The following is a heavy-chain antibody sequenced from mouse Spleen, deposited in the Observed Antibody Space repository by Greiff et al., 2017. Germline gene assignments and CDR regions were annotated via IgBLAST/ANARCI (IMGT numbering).Heavy chain of an antibody. J-gene: IGHJ2*01. V-gene: IGHV5-6*01. D-gene: IGHD4-1*01. CDR2: ISSGGSYT. CDR1: GFTFSSYG. CDR3: ARHGGTYFDY. Sequence: DVHLVESGGDLVKPGGSLKLSCAASGFTFSSYGMSWVRQTPDKRLEWVATISSGGSYTYYPDSVKGRFTISRDNAKNTLYLQMSSLKSEDTAMYYCARHGGTYFDYWGQGTTLTVSS.